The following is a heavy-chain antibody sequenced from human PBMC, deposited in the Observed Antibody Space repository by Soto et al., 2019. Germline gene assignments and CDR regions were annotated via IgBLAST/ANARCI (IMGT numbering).Heavy chain of an antibody. Sequence: GGSLRLSCAASGFTFSSYGMHWVRQAPGKGLEWVAVISYDGSNKYYADSVKGRFTISRDNSKNTLYLQMNSLRAEDTAVYYCAKDPEQWLVPDHYFDYWGQGT. J-gene: IGHJ4*02. CDR1: GFTFSSYG. CDR3: AKDPEQWLVPDHYFDY. CDR2: ISYDGSNK. V-gene: IGHV3-30*18. D-gene: IGHD6-19*01.